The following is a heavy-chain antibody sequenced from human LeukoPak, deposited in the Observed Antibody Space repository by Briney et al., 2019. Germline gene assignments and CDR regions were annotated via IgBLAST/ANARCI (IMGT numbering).Heavy chain of an antibody. CDR3: ARDLACGGGDCGG. D-gene: IGHD2-21*01. Sequence: PGGSLRLSCAASGFTFSSYAMSWVRQAPGKGLEWVSYINGSGTNIYYADSVKGRFTISRDNAKHTVYLQMNSLRAEDTAVYSVARDLACGGGDCGGGGQGTLVSVS. J-gene: IGHJ4*02. V-gene: IGHV3-21*01. CDR1: GFTFSSYA. CDR2: INGSGTNI.